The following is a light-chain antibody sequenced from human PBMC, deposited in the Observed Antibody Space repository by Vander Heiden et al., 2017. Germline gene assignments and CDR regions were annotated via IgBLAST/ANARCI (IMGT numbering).Light chain of an antibody. V-gene: IGKV3-11*01. J-gene: IGKJ4*01. CDR1: QSVSSY. CDR3: QQRSDWPLT. Sequence: IVLTQFPATLSFAPGEKATLPCRASQSVSSYLAWYQKKLGQAPRLLIYDTAKRATGIPPRFSGRGSGTDFTLTISSLEPEDFAVYYCQQRSDWPLTFGGGTEVEIK. CDR2: DTA.